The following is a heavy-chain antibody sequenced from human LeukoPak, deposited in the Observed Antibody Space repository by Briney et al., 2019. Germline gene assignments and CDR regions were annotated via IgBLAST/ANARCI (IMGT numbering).Heavy chain of an antibody. V-gene: IGHV1-69*01. CDR2: IIPIFGTA. CDR1: GGTFSSYA. Sequence: SVKVSCKASGGTFSSYAISWVRQAPGQGLEWMGGIIPIFGTANYAQKFQGRVTITADESTSTAYKELSSLRSEDTAVYYCARSLGDYYDSSGYYPLFDYWGQGTLVTVSS. J-gene: IGHJ4*02. CDR3: ARSLGDYYDSSGYYPLFDY. D-gene: IGHD3-22*01.